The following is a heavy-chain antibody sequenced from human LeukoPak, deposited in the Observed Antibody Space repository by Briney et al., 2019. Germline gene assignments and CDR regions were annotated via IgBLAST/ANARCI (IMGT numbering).Heavy chain of an antibody. CDR1: GGSFSGYY. CDR2: INHSGST. CDR3: AGGYGDCSSTSCYVSYFDY. J-gene: IGHJ4*02. V-gene: IGHV4-34*01. D-gene: IGHD2-2*03. Sequence: PSETLSLTCAVYGGSFSGYYWSWIRQPPGKGLEWIGEINHSGSTNYNPSLKSRVTISVDTSKNQFSLKLSSVTAADTAVYYCAGGYGDCSSTSCYVSYFDYWGQGTLVTVSS.